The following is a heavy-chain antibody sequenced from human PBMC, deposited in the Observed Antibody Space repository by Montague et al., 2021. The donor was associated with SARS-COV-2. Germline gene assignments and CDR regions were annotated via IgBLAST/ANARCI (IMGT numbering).Heavy chain of an antibody. CDR2: ISSSSSYI. J-gene: IGHJ2*01. CDR3: ARDQGYSCANSYWYFDL. D-gene: IGHD5-18*01. V-gene: IGHV3-21*01. CDR1: GFTFSSYR. Sequence: SLRLSCAASGFTFSSYRMNWVRQAPGKGLEWVSSISSSSSYIYYADSVKGRFTISRDNAKNSLYLQMNSLRAEDTAVYYCARDQGYSCANSYWYFDLWGRGTQVTVSS.